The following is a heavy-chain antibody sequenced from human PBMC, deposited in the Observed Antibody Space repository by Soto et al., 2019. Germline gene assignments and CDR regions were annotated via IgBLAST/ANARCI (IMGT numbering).Heavy chain of an antibody. J-gene: IGHJ6*02. CDR3: ASAAPHYYYYGMDV. CDR1: GGSISSGGYS. V-gene: IGHV4-30-2*01. D-gene: IGHD6-6*01. CDR2: IYHSGST. Sequence: SETLSLTCAVSGGSISSGGYSWSWIRQPPGKGLEWIGYIYHSGSTYYNPSLKGRVTISVDRSKNQFSLKLSSVTAADTAVYYCASAAPHYYYYGMDVWGQGSTVTVSS.